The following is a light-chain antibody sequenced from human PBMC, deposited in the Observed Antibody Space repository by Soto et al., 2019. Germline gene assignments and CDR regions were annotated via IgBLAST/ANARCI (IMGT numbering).Light chain of an antibody. J-gene: IGKJ1*01. CDR2: AAS. CDR3: QQTYRSSWT. Sequence: DIQLTQSPSSLSASVGDIVTITCRASQNITNYFNWYQQKPGKAPTLLIYAASSLQSGVPSRFSGSGSGTDFTLTISSLQPEDFATYYCQQTYRSSWTFGPGTKVEI. V-gene: IGKV1-39*01. CDR1: QNITNY.